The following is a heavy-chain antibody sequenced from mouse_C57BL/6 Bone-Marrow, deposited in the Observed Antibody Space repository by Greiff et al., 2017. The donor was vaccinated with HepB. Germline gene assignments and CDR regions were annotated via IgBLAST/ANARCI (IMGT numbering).Heavy chain of an antibody. CDR1: GYTFTDYE. CDR2: IDPETGGT. J-gene: IGHJ2*01. V-gene: IGHV1-15*01. CDR3: TRSAATVVVPFDY. D-gene: IGHD1-1*01. Sequence: QVQLKESGAELVRPGASVTLSCKASGYTFTDYEMHWVKQTPVHGLEWIGAIDPETGGTAYNQKFKGKAILTADKSSSTAYMELRSLTSEDSAVYYCTRSAATVVVPFDYWGQGTTLTVSS.